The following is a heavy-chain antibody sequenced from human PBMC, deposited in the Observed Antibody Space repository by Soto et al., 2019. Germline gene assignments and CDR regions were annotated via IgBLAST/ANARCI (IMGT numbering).Heavy chain of an antibody. CDR2: INPNSGGK. D-gene: IGHD2-2*01. Sequence: ASVKVSCKASGYTIPGYYMLWVRQAPGQWREGMGWINPNSGGKNYAQKLQRRVTMTRDTSISTAYLELSMLISDDMAVYSCAREKCSSTRCYLGGDYYYGMDVWGQGTTVTVSS. CDR3: AREKCSSTRCYLGGDYYYGMDV. V-gene: IGHV1-2*02. J-gene: IGHJ6*02. CDR1: GYTIPGYY.